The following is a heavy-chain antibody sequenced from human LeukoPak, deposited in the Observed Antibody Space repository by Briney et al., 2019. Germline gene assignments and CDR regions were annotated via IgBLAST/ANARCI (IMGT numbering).Heavy chain of an antibody. Sequence: SETLSLTCTVSGGSISSSSYYWGWIRQPPGKGLEWIGSIYYSGSTYYNPSLKSRVTISVDTSKNQFSLKLSSVTAADTAVYYCARGRRGYCSSTSCYTPHPSPTNWFDPWGQGTLVTVSS. D-gene: IGHD2-2*02. CDR1: GGSISSSSYY. J-gene: IGHJ5*02. CDR3: ARGRRGYCSSTSCYTPHPSPTNWFDP. CDR2: IYYSGST. V-gene: IGHV4-39*01.